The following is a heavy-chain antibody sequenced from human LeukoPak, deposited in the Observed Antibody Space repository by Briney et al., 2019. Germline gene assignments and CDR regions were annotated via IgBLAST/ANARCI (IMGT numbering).Heavy chain of an antibody. CDR2: LSGSGGST. Sequence: PAGSLRLSCAASGFFFSNYDMNWVRQAPGSGLEWVSGLSGSGGSTFYADSVKGRFAISRDNSKNTVYLQMNSLRGEDTAMYYCARGVTVTTDFWGQGTLVTVSS. D-gene: IGHD4-17*01. J-gene: IGHJ4*02. V-gene: IGHV3-23*01. CDR3: ARGVTVTTDF. CDR1: GFFFSNYD.